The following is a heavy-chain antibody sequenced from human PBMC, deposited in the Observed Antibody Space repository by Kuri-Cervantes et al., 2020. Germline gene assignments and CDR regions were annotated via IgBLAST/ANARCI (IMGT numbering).Heavy chain of an antibody. CDR2: IKEDGSET. CDR1: GFTYIIYW. CDR3: ARAPKAEY. J-gene: IGHJ4*02. D-gene: IGHD6-25*01. V-gene: IGHV3-7*01. Sequence: GESLKISCAASGFTYIIYWMTWVRQAPGRGMEWVANIKEDGSETSYVGSVKGRFTISRDNAKNSLYLQMDSLRAEDTAVYYCARAPKAEYWGQGTLVTVSS.